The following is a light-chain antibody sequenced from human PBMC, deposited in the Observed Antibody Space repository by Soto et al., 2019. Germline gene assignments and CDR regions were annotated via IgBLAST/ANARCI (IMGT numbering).Light chain of an antibody. Sequence: EIVLTQSPGTLSLSPWERATLSCRASQSVSSSYLAWYQQKPGQAPRLLIYDASNRATGIPARFSGSGSGTDFTLTISSLEPEDFAVYYCQQRSNWPPTFGQGTRLEIK. CDR2: DAS. V-gene: IGKV3D-20*02. CDR1: QSVSSSY. J-gene: IGKJ5*01. CDR3: QQRSNWPPT.